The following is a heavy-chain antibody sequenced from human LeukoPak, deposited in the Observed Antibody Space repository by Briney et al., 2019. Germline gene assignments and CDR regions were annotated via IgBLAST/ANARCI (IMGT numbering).Heavy chain of an antibody. V-gene: IGHV3-30-3*01. CDR1: VFSFRSYA. J-gene: IGHJ4*02. Sequence: PGVSLRLSYAASVFSFRSYAMHLLGLAPPTGLEGVAVISYDGSNKYYADYVKGRFTISRDNSKNTLYLQMNSLRAEDTAVYYCARGGANMVGYFDYWGQGTLVTVSS. D-gene: IGHD2/OR15-2a*01. CDR2: ISYDGSNK. CDR3: ARGGANMVGYFDY.